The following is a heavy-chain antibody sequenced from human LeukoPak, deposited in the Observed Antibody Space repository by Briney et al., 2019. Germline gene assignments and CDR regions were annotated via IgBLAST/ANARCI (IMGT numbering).Heavy chain of an antibody. CDR2: ISSSSSYI. V-gene: IGHV3-21*01. Sequence: PGGSLRLSCAASGFTFSSYSMNRVRQAPGKGLEWVSSISSSSSYIYYADSVKGRFTISRDNAKNSLYLQMNSLRAEDTAVYYCARDWRREGYCSGGSCPFDYWGQGTPVTVSS. D-gene: IGHD2-15*01. CDR1: GFTFSSYS. J-gene: IGHJ4*02. CDR3: ARDWRREGYCSGGSCPFDY.